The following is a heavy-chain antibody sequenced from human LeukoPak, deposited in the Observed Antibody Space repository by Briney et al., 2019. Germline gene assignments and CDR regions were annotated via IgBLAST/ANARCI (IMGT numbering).Heavy chain of an antibody. Sequence: PGGSLRLSCAVSGFTFNNYAMSWVRQAPGKGLEWVSGISRSGGSTYYADSVKGRFTISRDNSKNTLYLQMNSLRAEDTAVYYCAKRSSIAFFDYWGQGTLVTVSS. CDR2: ISRSGGST. J-gene: IGHJ4*02. V-gene: IGHV3-23*01. CDR1: GFTFNNYA. CDR3: AKRSSIAFFDY. D-gene: IGHD6-6*01.